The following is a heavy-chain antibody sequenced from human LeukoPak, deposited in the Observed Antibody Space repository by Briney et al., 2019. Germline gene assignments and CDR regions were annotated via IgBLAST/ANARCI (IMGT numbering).Heavy chain of an antibody. Sequence: GASVKVSCKASGYTFTGYYMHWVRQAPGQGLEWMGWINPNSGGTKYAQKFQGRVTMTRDTSISTAYMELSRLRSDDTAVYYCAKDTSPPDWFDPWGQGTQVTVSS. D-gene: IGHD2-2*01. J-gene: IGHJ5*02. CDR3: AKDTSPPDWFDP. V-gene: IGHV1-2*02. CDR1: GYTFTGYY. CDR2: INPNSGGT.